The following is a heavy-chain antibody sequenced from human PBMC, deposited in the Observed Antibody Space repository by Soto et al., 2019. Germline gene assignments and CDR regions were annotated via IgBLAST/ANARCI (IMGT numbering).Heavy chain of an antibody. V-gene: IGHV3-48*02. CDR3: ARDCGGDCYSGALDY. D-gene: IGHD2-21*02. CDR2: ISSSSSTI. J-gene: IGHJ4*02. Sequence: PGGSLRLSCAASGFTFSSYSMNWVRQAPGKGLEWVSYISSSSSTIYYADSVKGRFTISRDNAKNSLYLQMNSLRDEDTAVYYCARDCGGDCYSGALDYWGQGTLVTVSS. CDR1: GFTFSSYS.